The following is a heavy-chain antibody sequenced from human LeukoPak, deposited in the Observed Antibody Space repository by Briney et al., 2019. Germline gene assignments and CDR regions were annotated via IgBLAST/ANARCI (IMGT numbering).Heavy chain of an antibody. CDR3: TRVDGGYSSSWYNPFDY. V-gene: IGHV3-49*03. CDR1: GFTFGDYA. CDR2: IRSKAYGGTT. J-gene: IGHJ4*02. D-gene: IGHD6-13*01. Sequence: GGSLRLSCTASGFTFGDYAMSWFRQAPGKGLEWVGFIRSKAYGGTTEYAASVKGRFTISRDDSKSIPYLQMNSLKTEDTAVYYCTRVDGGYSSSWYNPFDYWGQGTLVTVSS.